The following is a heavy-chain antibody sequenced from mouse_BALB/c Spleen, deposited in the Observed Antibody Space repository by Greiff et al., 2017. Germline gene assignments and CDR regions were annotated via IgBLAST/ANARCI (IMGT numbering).Heavy chain of an antibody. Sequence: VQLQQSGAELMKPGASVKISCKATGYTFSSYWIEWVKQRPGHGLEWIGEILPGSGSTNYNEKFKVKATFTADTSSNTAYMQLSSLTSEDSAVYYCARPFYGYDVGGMGYWGQGTSVTVSS. V-gene: IGHV1-9*01. CDR3: ARPFYGYDVGGMGY. D-gene: IGHD2-2*01. CDR1: GYTFSSYW. J-gene: IGHJ4*01. CDR2: ILPGSGST.